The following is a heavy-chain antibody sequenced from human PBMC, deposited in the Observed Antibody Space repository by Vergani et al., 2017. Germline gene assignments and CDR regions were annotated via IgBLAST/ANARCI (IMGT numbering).Heavy chain of an antibody. D-gene: IGHD1-26*01. V-gene: IGHV3-30*02. CDR1: GFTFSSDG. J-gene: IGHJ4*02. Sequence: VQLLQSEGAVVQPGGSLRLSCVASGFTFSSDGMQWVRQAPGKGLEWVALIDFKGNDAYYTDSVRGRFIISRDNSKNTLYLQMNSLRVEDTALYYCAKQYVGTSDCWGQGTLVTVSS. CDR2: IDFKGNDA. CDR3: AKQYVGTSDC.